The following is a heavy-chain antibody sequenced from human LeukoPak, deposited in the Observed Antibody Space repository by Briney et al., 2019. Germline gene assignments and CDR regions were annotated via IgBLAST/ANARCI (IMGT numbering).Heavy chain of an antibody. D-gene: IGHD3-22*01. V-gene: IGHV3-30-3*01. CDR1: GFTFSSYA. Sequence: PGGSLRLSCAASGFTFSSYAMHWVRQAPGKGLEWVAVISYDGSNKYYADSVKGRFTISRDNSKNTLYLQMNSLRAEDTAVYYCARGGPLLGGGDVTMIVVVIGGGFDYWGQGTLVTVSS. J-gene: IGHJ4*02. CDR2: ISYDGSNK. CDR3: ARGGPLLGGGDVTMIVVVIGGGFDY.